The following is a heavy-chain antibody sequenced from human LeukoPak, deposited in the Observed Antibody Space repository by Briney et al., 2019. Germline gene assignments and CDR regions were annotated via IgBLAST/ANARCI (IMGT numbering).Heavy chain of an antibody. CDR1: GFTFSTYW. Sequence: GGSLRLSCAASGFTFSTYWISWVRQAPGKGLEWGANIKQDGSEKYYVDSVKGRFTISRDNAKNSLYLQMNSLRGEDTAVYYCAGLGYGDYVFDYWGQGTLVTVSS. CDR2: IKQDGSEK. D-gene: IGHD4-17*01. CDR3: AGLGYGDYVFDY. V-gene: IGHV3-7*03. J-gene: IGHJ4*02.